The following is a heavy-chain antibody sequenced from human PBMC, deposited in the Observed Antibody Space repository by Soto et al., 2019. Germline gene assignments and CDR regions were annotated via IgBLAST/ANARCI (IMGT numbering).Heavy chain of an antibody. D-gene: IGHD6-6*01. CDR1: GFTVSSNY. J-gene: IGHJ6*02. CDR2: IYSGGST. V-gene: IGHV3-53*01. Sequence: GGSLRLSCAASGFTVSSNYMSWVRQAPGKGLEWVSVIYSGGSTYYADSVKGRFTISRDNSKNTLYLQMNSLRAEDTAVYYCARGGIAARQYYYYYGMDVWGQGTTVTVFS. CDR3: ARGGIAARQYYYYYGMDV.